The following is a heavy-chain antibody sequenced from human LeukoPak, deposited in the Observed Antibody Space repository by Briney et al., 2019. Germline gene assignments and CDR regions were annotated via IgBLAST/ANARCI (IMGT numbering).Heavy chain of an antibody. CDR3: ARANRSYYYYYYMDV. CDR1: GGSISSYY. Sequence: SETLSLTCTVSGGSISSYYRSWIRQPPGKGLEWIGYIYYSGSTNYNPSLKSRVTISVDTSKNQFSLKLSSVTAADTAVYYCARANRSYYYYYYMDVWGKGTTVTISS. CDR2: IYYSGST. J-gene: IGHJ6*03. D-gene: IGHD2-8*01. V-gene: IGHV4-59*01.